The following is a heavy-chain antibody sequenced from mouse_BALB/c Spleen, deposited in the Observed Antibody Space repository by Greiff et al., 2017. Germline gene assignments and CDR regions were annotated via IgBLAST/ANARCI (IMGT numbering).Heavy chain of an antibody. J-gene: IGHJ3*01. CDR2: IYPGDGDT. D-gene: IGHD3-1*01. CDR3: ARWGGSSGYNAWFAY. CDR1: GYAFSSYW. Sequence: QVQLKESGAELVRPGSSVKISCKASGYAFSSYWMNWVKQRPGQGLEWIGQIYPGDGDTNYNGKFKGKATLTADKSSSTAYMQLSSLTSEDSAVYFCARWGGSSGYNAWFAYWGQGTLVTVSA. V-gene: IGHV1-80*01.